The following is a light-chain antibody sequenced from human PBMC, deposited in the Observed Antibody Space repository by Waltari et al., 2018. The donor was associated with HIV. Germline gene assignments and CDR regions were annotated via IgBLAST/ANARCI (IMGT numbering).Light chain of an antibody. V-gene: IGKV4-1*01. Sequence: DIVMNQSTDSLVVSLAERTTRHCKSSQSVLDSPNNKNYLAWYQHKPGQPPKLLISWASTRESGVPDRFSGSGSGTDFTLTISSLQAEDGAVYYCQQYYDTPWTFGQGTKVEIK. CDR1: QSVLDSPNNKNY. J-gene: IGKJ1*01. CDR3: QQYYDTPWT. CDR2: WAS.